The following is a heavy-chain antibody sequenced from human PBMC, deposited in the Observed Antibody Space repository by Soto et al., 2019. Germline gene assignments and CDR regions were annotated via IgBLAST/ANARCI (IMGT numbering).Heavy chain of an antibody. J-gene: IGHJ5*02. CDR1: GYTFTNYA. CDR3: ARDGFVVVPAVMWLNWFDP. D-gene: IGHD2-2*01. CDR2: INAANGST. Sequence: QVQLVQSGAEVKKPGASVKVSCKASGYTFTNYAIHWVRQAPGQRLEWMGWINAANGSTKYSQKFQGRVTFTRDTSANTAYMDLRSLRSEDSAVYYCARDGFVVVPAVMWLNWFDPWGQGTLVAVSS. V-gene: IGHV1-3*01.